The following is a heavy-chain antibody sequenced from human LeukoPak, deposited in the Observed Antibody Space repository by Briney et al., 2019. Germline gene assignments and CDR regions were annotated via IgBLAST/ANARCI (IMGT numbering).Heavy chain of an antibody. D-gene: IGHD6-13*01. CDR1: GFTFSSYG. CDR2: IWYDGSNK. V-gene: IGHV3-33*01. CDR3: ARDHRYSSSWSLY. J-gene: IGHJ4*02. Sequence: GGSLRLSCAASGFTFSSYGMHWVRQAPGKGLEWVAVIWYDGSNKYYADSMKGRFTISRDNSKNTLYLQMNSLRAEDTAVYYCARDHRYSSSWSLYWGQGTLVTVSS.